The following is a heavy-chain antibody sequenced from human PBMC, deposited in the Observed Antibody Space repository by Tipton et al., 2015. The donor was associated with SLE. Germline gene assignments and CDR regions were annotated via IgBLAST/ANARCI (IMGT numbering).Heavy chain of an antibody. D-gene: IGHD2-8*01. CDR1: GFTVSSNY. CDR3: ARDAPYCTNGVCYDFDY. Sequence: SLRLSCAASGFTVSSNYMSWVRQAPGKGLEWVAVISYDGSNKYYADSVKGRFTISRDNSKNTLYLQMNSLRAEDTAVYYCARDAPYCTNGVCYDFDYWGQGTLVTVSS. V-gene: IGHV3-30-3*01. J-gene: IGHJ4*02. CDR2: ISYDGSNK.